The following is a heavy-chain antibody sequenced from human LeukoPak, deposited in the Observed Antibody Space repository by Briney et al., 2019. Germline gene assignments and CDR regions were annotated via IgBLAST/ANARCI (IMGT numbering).Heavy chain of an antibody. CDR2: IYYSGST. CDR3: ARGEGGRGFDY. CDR1: GGSISSYY. J-gene: IGHJ4*02. Sequence: SGTLSLTCTVSGGSISSYYWSWIRQPPGKGLEWIGYIYYSGSTNYNPSLKSRVTISVDTSKNQFSLKLSSVTAADTAVYYCARGEGGRGFDYWGQGTLVTVSS. V-gene: IGHV4-59*01. D-gene: IGHD1-26*01.